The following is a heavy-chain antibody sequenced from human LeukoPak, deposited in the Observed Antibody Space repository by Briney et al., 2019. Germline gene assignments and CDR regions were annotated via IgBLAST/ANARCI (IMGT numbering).Heavy chain of an antibody. D-gene: IGHD3-3*01. CDR2: IYSGGST. V-gene: IGHV3-53*01. J-gene: IGHJ4*02. Sequence: GSLRLSCAASGFTVSSNYMSWVRQAPGKGLEWVSVIYSGGSTYYADSVKGRFTISRDNSKNTLYLQMNSLRAEDTAVYYCARDLAIFGVVNNVDYWGQGTLVTVSS. CDR1: GFTVSSNY. CDR3: ARDLAIFGVVNNVDY.